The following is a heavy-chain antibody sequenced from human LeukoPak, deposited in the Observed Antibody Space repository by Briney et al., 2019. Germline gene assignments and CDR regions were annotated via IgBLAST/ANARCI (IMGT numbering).Heavy chain of an antibody. D-gene: IGHD3-10*01. Sequence: SETLSLTCTVSGGSISSYYWSWIRQPPGKGLEWIGYIYYSGSTNYNPSLKSRVTISVDTSKNQFSLKLSSVTAADTAVYYCARGQSLGSVQGAFDIWGQGTMVTVSS. CDR3: ARGQSLGSVQGAFDI. V-gene: IGHV4-59*01. CDR1: GGSISSYY. CDR2: IYYSGST. J-gene: IGHJ3*02.